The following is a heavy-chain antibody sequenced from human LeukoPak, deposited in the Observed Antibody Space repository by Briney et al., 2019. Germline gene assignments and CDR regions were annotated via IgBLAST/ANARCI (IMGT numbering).Heavy chain of an antibody. CDR2: ISGSGGST. CDR3: AKIPASYVSRNSHYYLDY. D-gene: IGHD4-23*01. CDR1: GFTFSSYA. Sequence: GGSLRLSCAASGFTFSSYAMSWVRQAPGKGLEWVSAISGSGGSTYYADSVKGRFTISRDNSKNTLYLQMNSLRAEDTAVYYCAKIPASYVSRNSHYYLDYWGQGTLVTVSS. J-gene: IGHJ4*02. V-gene: IGHV3-23*01.